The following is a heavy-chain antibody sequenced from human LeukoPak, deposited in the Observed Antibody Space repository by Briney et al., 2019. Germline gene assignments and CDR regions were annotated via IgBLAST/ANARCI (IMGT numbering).Heavy chain of an antibody. CDR1: GFTFSSYE. D-gene: IGHD6-19*01. J-gene: IGHJ4*02. CDR3: ARDPGWYCFDY. V-gene: IGHV3-48*03. CDR2: ISSSGSTI. Sequence: HPGGSLRLSCAASGFTFSSYEMNWVRQAPGKGLEWVSYISSSGSTIYYADSVKGRFTISRDNSKNTLYLQMNSLRAEDTAVYYCARDPGWYCFDYWGQGTLVTVSS.